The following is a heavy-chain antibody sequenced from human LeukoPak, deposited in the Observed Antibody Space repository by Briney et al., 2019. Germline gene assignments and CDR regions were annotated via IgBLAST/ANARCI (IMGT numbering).Heavy chain of an antibody. V-gene: IGHV3-53*01. CDR1: GFAVSGRY. J-gene: IGHJ3*02. Sequence: PGGSLRLSCAASGFAVSGRYMSWVRQAPGIGLEWVSVIYTGGSTYYGDSVTGRFTISRDISQNTVYLQMNSLRAEDTAVYYCTRDRSNSGTRDAFDIWGQGTMVSVSS. D-gene: IGHD1-26*01. CDR3: TRDRSNSGTRDAFDI. CDR2: IYTGGST.